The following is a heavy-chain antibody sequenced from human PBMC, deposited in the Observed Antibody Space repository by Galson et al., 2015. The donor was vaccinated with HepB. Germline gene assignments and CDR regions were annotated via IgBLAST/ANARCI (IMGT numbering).Heavy chain of an antibody. Sequence: SLRLSCAASGFTFSSYEMNWVRQAPGKGLEWVSYISSSGSTIYYADSVKGRFTISRDNAKNSLYLQMNSLRAEDTAVYYCARILRDSSGYRSDYWGQGTLVTVSS. CDR3: ARILRDSSGYRSDY. CDR1: GFTFSSYE. CDR2: ISSSGSTI. D-gene: IGHD3-22*01. V-gene: IGHV3-48*03. J-gene: IGHJ4*02.